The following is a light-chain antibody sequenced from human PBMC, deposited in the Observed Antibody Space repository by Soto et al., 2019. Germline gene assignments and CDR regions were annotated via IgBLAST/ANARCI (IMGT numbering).Light chain of an antibody. J-gene: IGKJ3*01. Sequence: DTQMTQSPYSLSASVGDRVTITCRASEAISIYLAWYQQKPGKVPNLLIYGASTLQSGVQSRFSGSGSRTDFTLTISSLQPEDVATYYCQKYNNVPFTFGPGPKVEIK. V-gene: IGKV1-27*01. CDR2: GAS. CDR1: EAISIY. CDR3: QKYNNVPFT.